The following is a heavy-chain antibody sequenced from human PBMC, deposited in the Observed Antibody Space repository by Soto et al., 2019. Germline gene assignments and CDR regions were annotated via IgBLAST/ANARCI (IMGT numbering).Heavy chain of an antibody. Sequence: QVQLVESGGGVVQPGRSLRLSCAASGFTFRSYAMHWVHQAPGKGLEWVAVISYDGRNKYYEDSVKGRFTISRDNSKNTLYLQMNSLRAEDTGVYYCAREIERLLGYWGQGTLVTVSS. CDR1: GFTFRSYA. D-gene: IGHD3-3*01. V-gene: IGHV3-30*04. CDR3: AREIERLLGY. CDR2: ISYDGRNK. J-gene: IGHJ4*02.